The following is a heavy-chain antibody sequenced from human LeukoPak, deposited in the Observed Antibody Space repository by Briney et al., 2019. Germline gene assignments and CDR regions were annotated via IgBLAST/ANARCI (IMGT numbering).Heavy chain of an antibody. Sequence: LTGGSLRLSCAASGFTVSTIYMSWARQAPGRGLEVVSIIYSGDTTYYADSVEGRFAISRDNSKNTLYLQMNSLRAEDTAVYYCATDWYSTGYYVHWGQGTLVTVSS. CDR1: GFTVSTIY. CDR3: ATDWYSTGYYVH. V-gene: IGHV3-53*01. J-gene: IGHJ4*02. D-gene: IGHD6-19*01. CDR2: IYSGDTT.